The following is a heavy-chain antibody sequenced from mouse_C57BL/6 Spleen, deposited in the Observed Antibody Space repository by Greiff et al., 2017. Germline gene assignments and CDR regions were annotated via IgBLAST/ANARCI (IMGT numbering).Heavy chain of an antibody. CDR2: FHPYNGDT. CDR3: ARGESYSYAMDY. J-gene: IGHJ4*01. V-gene: IGHV1-47*01. CDR1: GYTFTTYP. Sequence: VKVVESGAELVKPGASVKMSCKASGYTFTTYPIEWMKQNHGKSLEWIGNFHPYNGDTKYNEKFKGKATLTVDKSSSTVYLELSRLASDDAAVYYGARGESYSYAMDYWGHGTSVTVST. D-gene: IGHD3-3*01.